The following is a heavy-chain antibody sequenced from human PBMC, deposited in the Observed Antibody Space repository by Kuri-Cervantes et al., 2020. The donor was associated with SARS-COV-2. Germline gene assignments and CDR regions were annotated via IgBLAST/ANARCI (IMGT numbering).Heavy chain of an antibody. CDR2: INPNGGST. D-gene: IGHD3-3*01. J-gene: IGHJ4*02. CDR1: GYTLTSCY. Sequence: SVKVSCKASGYTLTSCYMHWVRQAPGQGLEWMGVINPNGGSTNYAQKFQGRVTITADESTSTAYMELSSLRSEDTAVYYCARASLRFRTYYFDYWGQGTLVTVSS. CDR3: ARASLRFRTYYFDY. V-gene: IGHV1-46*01.